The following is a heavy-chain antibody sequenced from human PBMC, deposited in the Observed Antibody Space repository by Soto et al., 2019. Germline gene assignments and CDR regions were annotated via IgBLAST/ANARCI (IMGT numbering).Heavy chain of an antibody. CDR1: CGSFSGYY. CDR3: AREAARIAGIFDY. CDR2: INHSGST. J-gene: IGHJ4*02. D-gene: IGHD6-6*01. V-gene: IGHV4-34*01. Sequence: SETLSLTCAVYCGSFSGYYWSWIRQPPGKGLEWIGEINHSGSTNYNPSLKSRVTISVDTSKNQFSLKLSSVTAADTAVYYCAREAARIAGIFDYWGQGTLVTVSS.